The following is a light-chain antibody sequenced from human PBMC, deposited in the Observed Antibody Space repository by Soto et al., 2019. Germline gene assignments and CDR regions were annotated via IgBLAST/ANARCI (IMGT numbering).Light chain of an antibody. CDR2: EVS. V-gene: IGLV2-23*02. Sequence: QSALTQPASVSGSPGQSITISCTGTSSDVGSYNLVSWYQQHPGKAPKLMIYEVSKRPSGVSNRFSGSKSGNTASLTISGLQAEDGADYYCCSYAGSSTLYVFGPGTKVTVL. J-gene: IGLJ1*01. CDR1: SSDVGSYNL. CDR3: CSYAGSSTLYV.